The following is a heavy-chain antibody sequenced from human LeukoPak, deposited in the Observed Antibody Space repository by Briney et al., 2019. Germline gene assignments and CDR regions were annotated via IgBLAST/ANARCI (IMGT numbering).Heavy chain of an antibody. CDR3: ARNYYDSSGYLDYYFDY. Sequence: GGSLRLSCAASGFTFSSYSMNWVRQAPGKGLEWVSSICSSSSYIYYADSVKGRFTISRDNAKNSLYLQMNSLRAEDTAVYYCARNYYDSSGYLDYYFDYWGQGTLVTVSS. CDR1: GFTFSSYS. CDR2: ICSSSSYI. J-gene: IGHJ4*02. D-gene: IGHD3-22*01. V-gene: IGHV3-21*01.